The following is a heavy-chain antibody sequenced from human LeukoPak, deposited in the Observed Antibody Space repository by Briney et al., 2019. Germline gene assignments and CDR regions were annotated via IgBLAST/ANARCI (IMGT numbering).Heavy chain of an antibody. CDR1: VVSFSGFA. Sequence: GGSLRLSCAPSVVSFSGFAMSWVRRTPGEGLEWVSDISGSGDNTLYADSVKGRFTISRDNTKNTLYLEMNSLRAEDTAIYYCAKMKGHPLPKYYMDGWGQGTTVTVSS. CDR2: ISGSGDNT. CDR3: AKMKGHPLPKYYMDG. V-gene: IGHV3-23*01. J-gene: IGHJ6*01. D-gene: IGHD1-26*01.